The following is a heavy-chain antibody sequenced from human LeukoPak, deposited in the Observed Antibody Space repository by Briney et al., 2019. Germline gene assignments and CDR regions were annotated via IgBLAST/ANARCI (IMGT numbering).Heavy chain of an antibody. J-gene: IGHJ4*02. CDR2: ISCSGSTI. Sequence: GGSLRLSCVASGFSFSSYEINWVRQAPGKGLEWVSYISCSGSTIYYADSVKGRFTISRDNAKNSLYLQMNSLRPEETAVYYCARFGYNDFDYWGQGTLVTVSS. D-gene: IGHD5-24*01. CDR3: ARFGYNDFDY. V-gene: IGHV3-48*03. CDR1: GFSFSSYE.